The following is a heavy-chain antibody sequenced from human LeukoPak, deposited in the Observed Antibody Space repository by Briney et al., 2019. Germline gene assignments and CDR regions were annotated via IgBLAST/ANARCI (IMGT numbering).Heavy chain of an antibody. CDR2: IYYSGST. CDR1: GGSISSSSYY. Sequence: SETLSLTCTVSGGSISSSSYYWGWIRQPPGKGLEWIGSIYYSGSTYYNPSLKSRVTISVDTSKNQFSLKLSSVTAADTAVYYCARGGSSSWYLSPRKDNWFDPWGQGTLVTVSS. CDR3: ARGGSSSWYLSPRKDNWFDP. J-gene: IGHJ5*02. V-gene: IGHV4-39*07. D-gene: IGHD6-13*01.